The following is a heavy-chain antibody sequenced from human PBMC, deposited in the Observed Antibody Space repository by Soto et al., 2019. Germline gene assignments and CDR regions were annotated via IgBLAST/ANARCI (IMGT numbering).Heavy chain of an antibody. D-gene: IGHD3-22*01. Sequence: GESLKISCKGSGYSFTSYWISWVRQMLGKGLGWMGRIDPSDSYTNYSPSFQGHVTISADKSISTAYLQWSSLKASDTAMYYCASGVNYYDSSGYYSDAFDIWGQGTMVTVSS. J-gene: IGHJ3*02. CDR2: IDPSDSYT. V-gene: IGHV5-10-1*01. CDR3: ASGVNYYDSSGYYSDAFDI. CDR1: GYSFTSYW.